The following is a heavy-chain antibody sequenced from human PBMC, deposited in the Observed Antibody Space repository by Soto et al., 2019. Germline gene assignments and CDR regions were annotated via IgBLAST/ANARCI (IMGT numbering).Heavy chain of an antibody. V-gene: IGHV1-69*01. J-gene: IGHJ4*02. CDR2: IIPIFGTA. D-gene: IGHD4-17*01. Sequence: QVHLVQSGAEVKKPGSSVKVSCKASGGTFSSYATSWVRQAPGQGLEWMGGIIPIFGTANYAQKFQGRVTIPADESTSTAYMELSSLRSEDTAVDYCSRVPDYGDYLFHYWGQVTLVTVSS. CDR1: GGTFSSYA. CDR3: SRVPDYGDYLFHY.